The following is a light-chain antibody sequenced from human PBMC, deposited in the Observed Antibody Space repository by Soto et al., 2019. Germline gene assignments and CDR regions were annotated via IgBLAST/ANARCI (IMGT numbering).Light chain of an antibody. CDR2: GAS. CDR3: QQYNNWPPIT. V-gene: IGKV3-15*01. Sequence: EIVMTQSTATLSVSPGERATLSCRASQNVSSNLPCYQQKPGQAPRLLIYGASTRATGIPARLSGSGSGTNFTLTNSTLQSEDFAVYSCQQYNNWPPITFGQGTKLEIK. CDR1: QNVSSN. J-gene: IGKJ2*01.